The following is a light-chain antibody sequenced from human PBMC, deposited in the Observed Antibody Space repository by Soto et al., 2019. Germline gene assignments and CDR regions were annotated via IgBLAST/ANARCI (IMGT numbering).Light chain of an antibody. V-gene: IGKV3-20*01. CDR2: GAS. CDR3: QQYGSSPRLT. J-gene: IGKJ4*01. CDR1: QSVSSSY. Sequence: EIVLTQSPGTLSLSPGERATLSCRASQSVSSSYLAWYQQKPGQAPRLLIYGASSRATGIPDRFSGSGSGTDFTLTISRLEAEEFAVYYCQQYGSSPRLTFGGGTKVEIK.